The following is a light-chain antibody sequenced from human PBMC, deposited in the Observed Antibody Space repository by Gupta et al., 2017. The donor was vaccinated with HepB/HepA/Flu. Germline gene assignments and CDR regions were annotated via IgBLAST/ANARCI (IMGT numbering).Light chain of an antibody. J-gene: IGLJ1*01. CDR3: QSYDSSLSGLV. CDR2: GNS. Sequence: QSVLTQPPSVSGAPAQRVTISCTGSSSNIGAGYDVHWYQQLPGTAPKLLIYGNSNRPSGVPDRFSGSKSDTAASLAITGLQAEDEADYYCQSYDSSLSGLVFGTGTKVTVL. V-gene: IGLV1-40*01. CDR1: SSNIGAGYD.